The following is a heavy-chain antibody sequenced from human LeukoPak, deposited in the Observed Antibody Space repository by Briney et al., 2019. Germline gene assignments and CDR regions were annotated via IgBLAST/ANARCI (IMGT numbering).Heavy chain of an antibody. CDR2: INHSGST. D-gene: IGHD5-18*01. J-gene: IGHJ6*03. CDR1: GGSFSGYY. V-gene: IGHV4-34*01. CDR3: ARAGGYLHLYYYYYMDV. Sequence: PSETLSLTCAVYGGSFSGYYWSWIRQPPGKGLKWIGEINHSGSTNYNPSLKSRVTISVDTSKNQFSLKLSSVTAADTAVYYCARAGGYLHLYYYYYMDVWGKGTTVTVSS.